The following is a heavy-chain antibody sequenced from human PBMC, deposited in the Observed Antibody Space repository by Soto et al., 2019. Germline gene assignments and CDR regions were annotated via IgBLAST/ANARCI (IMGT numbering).Heavy chain of an antibody. J-gene: IGHJ5*02. CDR3: ARGTTMSKGWFGP. CDR2: ISPASGGT. V-gene: IGHV1-2*02. Sequence: QVQLVQSGAEVKKPGTSVKVSCETSGYAFTGYFIHWLRQAPGQGLEWMGWISPASGGTEYAPKFQGRVTLTRDTSLSTAHMQLTSLGSDDTAVYYCARGTTMSKGWFGPWGRGTLVTVSS. D-gene: IGHD4-17*01. CDR1: GYAFTGYF.